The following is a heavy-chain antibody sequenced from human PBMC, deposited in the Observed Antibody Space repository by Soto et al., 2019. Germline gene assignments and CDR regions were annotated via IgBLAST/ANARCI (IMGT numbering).Heavy chain of an antibody. CDR2: ISAYNGNT. J-gene: IGHJ5*02. CDR1: GYTFTSYG. CDR3: ASVAIVVPAAVWFDP. D-gene: IGHD2-2*01. V-gene: IGHV1-18*01. Sequence: ASVKVSCKASGYTFTSYGISWVRQAPGQGLEWMGWISAYNGNTNYAQKLQGRVTMTTDTSTSTAYVELRSLRSDDTAVYYCASVAIVVPAAVWFDPWGQGTLVTVSS.